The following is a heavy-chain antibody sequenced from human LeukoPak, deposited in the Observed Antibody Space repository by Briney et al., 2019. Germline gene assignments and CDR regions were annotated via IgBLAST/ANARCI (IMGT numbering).Heavy chain of an antibody. V-gene: IGHV4-34*01. CDR3: ARLLPLIAAVRGGFDP. D-gene: IGHD6-13*01. CDR2: INHSGST. CDR1: GGSFSGYY. Sequence: PSETLSLTCAVYGGSFSGYYWSWIRRPPGKGLEWIGEINHSGSTNYNPSLKSRVTLSVDTSKSQFSLKLSSVTAADTAVYYCARLLPLIAAVRGGFDPWGQGTLVTVSS. J-gene: IGHJ5*02.